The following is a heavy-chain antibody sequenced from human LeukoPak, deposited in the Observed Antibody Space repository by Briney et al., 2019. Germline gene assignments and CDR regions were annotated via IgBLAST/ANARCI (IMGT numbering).Heavy chain of an antibody. CDR3: ARLRGYSGYDMDY. CDR2: IKQDGSEK. J-gene: IGHJ4*02. CDR1: GFTFSSYW. V-gene: IGHV3-7*01. Sequence: GGSLRLSCAASGFTFSSYWMSWGRQAPGKGLEWVANIKQDGSEKYYVDSVKGRFTISRDNAKNSLYLQMNSLRAEDTAVYYCARLRGYSGYDMDYWGQGTLVTVSS. D-gene: IGHD5-12*01.